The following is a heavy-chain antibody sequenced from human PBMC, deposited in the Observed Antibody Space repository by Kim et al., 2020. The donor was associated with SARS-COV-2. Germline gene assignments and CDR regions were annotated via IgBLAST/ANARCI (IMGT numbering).Heavy chain of an antibody. CDR3: ARIPAGYNWNFDAFDI. Sequence: GESLKISCKGSGYSFTSYWIGWVRQMPGKGLEWMGIIYPGDSDTRYSPSFQGQVTISADKSISTAYLQWSSLKASDTAMYYCARIPAGYNWNFDAFDIWGQGTMVTVSS. J-gene: IGHJ3*02. CDR2: IYPGDSDT. V-gene: IGHV5-51*01. CDR1: GYSFTSYW. D-gene: IGHD1-1*01.